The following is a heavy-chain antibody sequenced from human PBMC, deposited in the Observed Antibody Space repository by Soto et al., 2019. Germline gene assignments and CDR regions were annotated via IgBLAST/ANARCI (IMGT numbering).Heavy chain of an antibody. CDR1: VFTFGDYA. J-gene: IGHJ6*01. CDR3: TRGTSKYGMEV. Sequence: SLRLSCTCSVFTFGDYAMSCVRRSPGKWLEWVGFIRSKAYGGTTEWAASVRGRFTFSRDDSKRIAYLQMNSLKTEDTGVYWGTRGTSKYGMEVWGQGTTVSVSS. V-gene: IGHV3-49*04. CDR2: IRSKAYGGTT. D-gene: IGHD2-2*01.